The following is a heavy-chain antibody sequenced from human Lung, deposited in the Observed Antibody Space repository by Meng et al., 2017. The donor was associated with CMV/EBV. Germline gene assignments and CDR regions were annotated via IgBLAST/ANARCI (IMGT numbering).Heavy chain of an antibody. CDR3: AKDLKAYGDYYFDY. CDR2: ISNDGGNK. CDR1: GFTFSNYC. D-gene: IGHD4-17*01. J-gene: IGHJ4*02. V-gene: IGHV3-30*18. Sequence: ASGFTFSNYCMHWVRRAPGKGLEWLAVISNDGGNKHYADSVKGRFTISRDNSKNTLNLQMNSLRPEDTSVYYCAKDLKAYGDYYFDYWGQGILVTVSS.